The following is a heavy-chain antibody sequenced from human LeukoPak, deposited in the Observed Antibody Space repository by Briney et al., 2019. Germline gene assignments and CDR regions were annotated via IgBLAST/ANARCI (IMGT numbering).Heavy chain of an antibody. J-gene: IGHJ4*02. V-gene: IGHV1-46*01. CDR1: GYTFTNYY. CDR3: AREGWIQLWSARYYFDY. D-gene: IGHD5-18*01. CDR2: INPSGGST. Sequence: ASVKVSCKASGYTFTNYYMHWVRQAPGQGLEWMGIINPSGGSTSYAQKFQGRVTMTRDTSTSTVYMELSSLRSEDTAVYYCAREGWIQLWSARYYFDYWGQRTLVTVSS.